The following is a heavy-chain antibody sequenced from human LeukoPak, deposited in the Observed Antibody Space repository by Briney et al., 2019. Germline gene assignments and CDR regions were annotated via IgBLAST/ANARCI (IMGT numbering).Heavy chain of an antibody. V-gene: IGHV3-23*01. CDR3: ARESATSTGVVDY. J-gene: IGHJ4*02. D-gene: IGHD3-3*01. CDR2: ITGSGGST. Sequence: GGSLRLSCAASGFTFNSYAMSWVRQAPGKGLEWVSGITGSGGSTYYADSVKGRFTISRDNSKNTLYLQMNSLRAEDTAVYYCARESATSTGVVDYWGQGTLVTVSS. CDR1: GFTFNSYA.